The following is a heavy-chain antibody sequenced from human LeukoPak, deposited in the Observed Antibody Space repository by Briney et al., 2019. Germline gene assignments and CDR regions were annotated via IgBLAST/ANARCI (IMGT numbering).Heavy chain of an antibody. D-gene: IGHD3-3*01. J-gene: IGHJ6*03. CDR1: GYTFTSYD. CDR2: MNPNSGNT. V-gene: IGHV1-8*01. Sequence: ASVKVSCKASGYTFTSYDINWVRQATGQGLEWMGWMNPNSGNTGYAQKFQGRVPMTRHTSISTAYMELSSLRSEDTAVYYCARTYYDFWSGYYTFDYYYYMDVWGKGTTVTVSS. CDR3: ARTYYDFWSGYYTFDYYYYMDV.